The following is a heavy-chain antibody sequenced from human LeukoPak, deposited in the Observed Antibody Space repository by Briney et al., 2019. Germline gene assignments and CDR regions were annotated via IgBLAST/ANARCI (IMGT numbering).Heavy chain of an antibody. D-gene: IGHD3-10*01. CDR1: GYSISSDSF. V-gene: IGHV4-38-2*02. Sequence: PSETLSLTCTVSGYSISSDSFWGWIRQPPEKGLEWIVGFYHSGSTYYNPSLKRRVTISVDTSKNQFSLNLSSVTAADTAVYSCARLSGPALYGSGSHFVDVWGKGTTVTVSS. CDR2: FYHSGST. J-gene: IGHJ6*04. CDR3: ARLSGPALYGSGSHFVDV.